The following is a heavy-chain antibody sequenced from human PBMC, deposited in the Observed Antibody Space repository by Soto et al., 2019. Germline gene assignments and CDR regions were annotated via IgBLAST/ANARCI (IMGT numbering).Heavy chain of an antibody. V-gene: IGHV4-59*08. J-gene: IGHJ5*02. CDR3: ARHGRYYGSGSYYTNWFDP. CDR2: IYYSGST. Sequence: SETLCVTCTVSGGSISSYYWSWIRKNPGKGLEWIGYIYYSGSTNYNPSLKGRVTISVDTSKNQFSLKLSSVTAADTAVYYCARHGRYYGSGSYYTNWFDPWGQGTLVTVSS. D-gene: IGHD3-10*01. CDR1: GGSISSYY.